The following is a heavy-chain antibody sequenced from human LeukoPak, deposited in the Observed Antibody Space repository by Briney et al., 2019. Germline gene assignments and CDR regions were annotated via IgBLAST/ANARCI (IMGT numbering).Heavy chain of an antibody. CDR3: ARDTSGYVWNY. J-gene: IGHJ4*02. D-gene: IGHD5-12*01. Sequence: PSETLSLTCTVSGGSISSGGYYWSWIRQHPGKGLEWIGYIYYSGSTYYNPPLKSRVTISVDTSKNQFSLKLSSVTAADTAVYYCARDTSGYVWNYWGQGTLVTVSS. V-gene: IGHV4-31*03. CDR2: IYYSGST. CDR1: GGSISSGGYY.